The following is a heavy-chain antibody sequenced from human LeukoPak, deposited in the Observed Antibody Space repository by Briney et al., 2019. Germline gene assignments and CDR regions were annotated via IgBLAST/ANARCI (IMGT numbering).Heavy chain of an antibody. CDR2: IIPLFGTA. J-gene: IGHJ4*02. Sequence: ASVKVSCKASGGTFSSYTISWVRQAPGHGLEWMGGIIPLFGTANYAQNFQGRVTITADKSTSTAYMELSSLRSEDTAVYYCAREAPGVAGFFDYWGQGTLVTVSS. D-gene: IGHD6-19*01. CDR1: GGTFSSYT. CDR3: AREAPGVAGFFDY. V-gene: IGHV1-69*06.